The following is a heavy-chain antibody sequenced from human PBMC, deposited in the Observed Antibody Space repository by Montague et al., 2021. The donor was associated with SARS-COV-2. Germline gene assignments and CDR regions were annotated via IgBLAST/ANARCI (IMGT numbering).Heavy chain of an antibody. D-gene: IGHD2-2*01. CDR1: GGSFSGYY. CDR3: ARARQDVVVPALGIGAYYYYYYMDV. Sequence: SETLSLTCAAYGGSFSGYYWSWIRQPPGKGLEWIGEINHSGSTXXXPSXXXRVTISVDTSKNQFSLKLSSVTAADTAVYYCARARQDVVVPALGIGAYYYYYYMDVWGKGTTVTVPS. V-gene: IGHV4-34*01. J-gene: IGHJ6*03. CDR2: INHSGST.